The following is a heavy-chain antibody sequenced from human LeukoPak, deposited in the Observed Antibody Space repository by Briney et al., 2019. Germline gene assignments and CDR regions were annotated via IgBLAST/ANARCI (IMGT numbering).Heavy chain of an antibody. J-gene: IGHJ3*02. CDR3: ARAAGSGKGAFDI. D-gene: IGHD3-10*01. Sequence: SETLSLTCTVSGGSISSSSYYWGWIRQPPGKGLEWIGSIYYSGSTYYNPSLKSRVTISVDTSKNQFSLKLSSVTAADTAVYYCARAAGSGKGAFDIWGQGTMVTVSS. CDR1: GGSISSSSYY. CDR2: IYYSGST. V-gene: IGHV4-39*07.